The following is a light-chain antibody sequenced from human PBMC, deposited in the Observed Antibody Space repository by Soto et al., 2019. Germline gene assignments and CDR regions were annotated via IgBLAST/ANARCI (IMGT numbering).Light chain of an antibody. V-gene: IGKV3-20*01. CDR2: VAS. CDR3: QQYGSSPLFT. J-gene: IGKJ3*01. Sequence: EIVLTQSPGTLSLSPGERATLSCRASQSVSSSYLAWYQQKPGQAPRLLIYVASSRATGIPDRFSGSGSGTDFTLTISRLEPEDFAVYDGQQYGSSPLFTFGPGTKVDIK. CDR1: QSVSSSY.